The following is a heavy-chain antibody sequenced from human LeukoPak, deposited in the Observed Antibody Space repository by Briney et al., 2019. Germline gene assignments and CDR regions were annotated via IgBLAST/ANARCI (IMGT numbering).Heavy chain of an antibody. D-gene: IGHD1-14*01. V-gene: IGHV4-39*01. J-gene: IGHJ4*02. Sequence: SETLSLTCTVSGSSFDNSYCCTCVRQPPGKRPEWIGTIYSSEFTYYSPSLRSRVTISADTSKNLFSLRLTSLAAAATAVYYCARRSDHYKLGNYWGQGILVTVSS. CDR2: IYSSEFT. CDR3: ARRSDHYKLGNY. CDR1: GSSFDNSYC.